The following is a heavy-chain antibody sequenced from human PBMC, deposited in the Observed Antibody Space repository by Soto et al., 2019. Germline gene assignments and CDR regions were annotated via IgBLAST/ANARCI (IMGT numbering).Heavy chain of an antibody. D-gene: IGHD6-13*01. CDR2: IYTSGST. CDR3: ARAAAGTPVINWFDP. CDR1: GGSISSYY. Sequence: SETLSLTCTVSGGSISSYYWSWIRQPAGKGLGWIGRIYTSGSTNYNPSLKSRVTMSVDTSKNQFSLKLSSVTAADTAVYYCARAAAGTPVINWFDPWGQGTLVTVSS. V-gene: IGHV4-4*07. J-gene: IGHJ5*02.